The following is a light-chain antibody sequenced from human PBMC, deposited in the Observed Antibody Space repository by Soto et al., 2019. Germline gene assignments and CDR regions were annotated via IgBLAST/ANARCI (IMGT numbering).Light chain of an antibody. CDR3: QQYFEWPPMT. CDR2: GAS. CDR1: ETVATN. V-gene: IGKV3-15*01. J-gene: IGKJ1*01. Sequence: VMTQSPATLSVSPGERATLSCWASETVATNLAWYQQKPGQAPRLLISGASTRAAGISDRFRGSGSRTEFTLPIRSLRSEDSAIYYCQQYFEWPPMTFGQGTKVEI.